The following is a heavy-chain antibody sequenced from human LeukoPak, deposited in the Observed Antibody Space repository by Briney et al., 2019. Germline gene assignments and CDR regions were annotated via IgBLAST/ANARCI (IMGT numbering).Heavy chain of an antibody. CDR3: VRDVWGDRDGFFEY. CDR2: ITSDSVDI. V-gene: IGHV3-21*01. J-gene: IGHJ4*02. CDR1: GFTFMTYT. D-gene: IGHD2-21*01. Sequence: GGSLRLSCEASGFTFMTYTMHWVRQAPGKGLEWVSSITSDSVDIYYGDSVKGRFTISSDNAKNTVYLQMNSMRAEDTAVYYCVRDVWGDRDGFFEYWGQGTLVTVSS.